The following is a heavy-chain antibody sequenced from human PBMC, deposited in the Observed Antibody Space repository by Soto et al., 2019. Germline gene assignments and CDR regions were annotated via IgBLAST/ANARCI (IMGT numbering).Heavy chain of an antibody. CDR2: ISSSSSTI. J-gene: IGHJ6*02. CDR3: ARDQGYDILTGYYYYYGMDV. CDR1: GFPFSSYS. D-gene: IGHD3-9*01. Sequence: GGSLTLSCAASGFPFSSYSMNWVRQAPGKGLEWVSYISSSSSTIYYADSVKGRFTIFRDNAKNSLYLQMNSLRDEDTAVYYCARDQGYDILTGYYYYYGMDVWGQGTTVTVSS. V-gene: IGHV3-48*02.